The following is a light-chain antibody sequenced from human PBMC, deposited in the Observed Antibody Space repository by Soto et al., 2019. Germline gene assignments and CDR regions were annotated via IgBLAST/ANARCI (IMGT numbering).Light chain of an antibody. Sequence: EIVLIQSPATLSLSPGERATLSCRASQSVSSNLAWYQQHPGQAPRLLIFDASSRAAGIPARFSGSGSGTDFTLTISSLDPEDFAVYYCQQHSNWPLTFGGGTKVEIK. CDR1: QSVSSN. CDR2: DAS. V-gene: IGKV3-11*01. CDR3: QQHSNWPLT. J-gene: IGKJ4*01.